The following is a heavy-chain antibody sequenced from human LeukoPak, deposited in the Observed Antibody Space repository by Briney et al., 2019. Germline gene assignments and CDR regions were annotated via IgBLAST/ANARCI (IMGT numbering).Heavy chain of an antibody. CDR2: VNHIGST. D-gene: IGHD3-10*01. CDR1: GGSISSSNW. Sequence: TSGTLSLTCAVSGGSISSSNWWSWVRQPPGKGLEWIGEVNHIGSTNYNPSLKSRVTTSVDTSKNQFSLKLSSVTAADTAVYYCARGRDVFSWFGDLDNWGQGTLVTVFS. CDR3: ARGRDVFSWFGDLDN. V-gene: IGHV4-4*02. J-gene: IGHJ4*02.